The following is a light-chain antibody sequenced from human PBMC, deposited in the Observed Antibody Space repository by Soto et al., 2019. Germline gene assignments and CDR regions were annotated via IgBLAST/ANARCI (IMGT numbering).Light chain of an antibody. V-gene: IGKV3-20*01. CDR3: QQYGVSPRT. J-gene: IGKJ1*01. CDR1: QSVDRY. Sequence: EIVLTQSPGTLSLSPGERATLSCRASQSVDRYLAWYQQKPGQAPRLLIYGASTRATGIPDRFSGGGSGTDFTLTISRLEPEDFAVYYCQQYGVSPRTF. CDR2: GAS.